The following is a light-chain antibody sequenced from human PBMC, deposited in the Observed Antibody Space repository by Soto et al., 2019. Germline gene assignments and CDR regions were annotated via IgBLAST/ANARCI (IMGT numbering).Light chain of an antibody. CDR3: VLDVGSGIHCV. CDR2: NTN. Sequence: QAVVTQEPSFSVSPGGTVTLTCGLTSGSVSTRNYPSWYQQIPGQAPRTLIYNTNTRSSGVPDRFSGSILGNKAALTITGAQAEDESDYYCVLDVGSGIHCVFGGGHQLTVL. J-gene: IGLJ3*02. CDR1: SGSVSTRNY. V-gene: IGLV8-61*01.